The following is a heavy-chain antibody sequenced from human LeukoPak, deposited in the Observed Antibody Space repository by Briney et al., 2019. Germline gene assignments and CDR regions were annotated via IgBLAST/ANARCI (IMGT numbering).Heavy chain of an antibody. J-gene: IGHJ3*02. D-gene: IGHD3-10*01. Sequence: SVKVSCKASGGTLSSYAISWVRQAPGQGLEWMGRIIPILGIANYAQKFQGRVTITADKSTSTAYMELSSLRSEDTAVYYCARSFGPKNAFDIWGQGTMVTVSS. CDR1: GGTLSSYA. V-gene: IGHV1-69*04. CDR2: IIPILGIA. CDR3: ARSFGPKNAFDI.